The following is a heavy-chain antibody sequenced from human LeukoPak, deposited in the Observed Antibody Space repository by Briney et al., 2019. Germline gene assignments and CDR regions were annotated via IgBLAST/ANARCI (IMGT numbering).Heavy chain of an antibody. CDR3: ARGPTYDILTGSLDY. CDR2: IYHSGST. J-gene: IGHJ4*02. CDR1: GYSISSGYY. D-gene: IGHD3-9*01. V-gene: IGHV4-38-2*01. Sequence: SETLSLTCAVSGYSISSGYYWGWTRQPPGKGLEWIGSIYHSGSTYYNPSLKSRVTISVDTSKNQFSLKLSSVTAADTAVYYCARGPTYDILTGSLDYWGQGTLVTVSS.